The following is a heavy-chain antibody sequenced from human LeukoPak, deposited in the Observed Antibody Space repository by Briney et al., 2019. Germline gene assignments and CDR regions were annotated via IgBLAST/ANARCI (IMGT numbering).Heavy chain of an antibody. CDR1: GGSFSGYY. D-gene: IGHD5-18*01. J-gene: IGHJ4*02. CDR2: IYTSGST. Sequence: SETLSLTCAVYGGSFSGYYWSWIRQPAGKGLEWIGRIYTSGSTNYNPSLKSRVTISVDTSKNQFSLKLSSVTAADTAVYYCARRPRRYSYGYWDYWGQGTLVTVSS. CDR3: ARRPRRYSYGYWDY. V-gene: IGHV4-59*10.